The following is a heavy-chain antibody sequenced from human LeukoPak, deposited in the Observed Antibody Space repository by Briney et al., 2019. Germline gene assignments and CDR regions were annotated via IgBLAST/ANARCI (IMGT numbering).Heavy chain of an antibody. CDR3: AHRGVGAANWLDP. CDR1: GFSLSTSGVA. J-gene: IGHJ5*02. CDR2: IYWYDDK. Sequence: SGPTQVNPTPTLTLTCTFSGFSLSTSGVAVGWIRQTPGKALEWLAFIYWYDDKRISPSLKNRLTVTKDTSKNQVVLTLTNMDPADTATYYCAHRGVGAANWLDPWGQGTLVTVSS. V-gene: IGHV2-5*01. D-gene: IGHD1-26*01.